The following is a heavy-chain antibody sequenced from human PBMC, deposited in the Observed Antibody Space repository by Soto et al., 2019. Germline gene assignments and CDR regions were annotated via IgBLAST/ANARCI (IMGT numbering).Heavy chain of an antibody. CDR2: IYATGTT. V-gene: IGHV4-4*07. CDR1: GASISGFY. J-gene: IGHJ4*02. Sequence: SETLSLTCTVSGASISGFYWSWIRKSAGKGLEWIGRIYATGTTDYNPSLKSRVMMSVDTSKKQFSLKLRSVTAADTAVYYCARYSRETGTTFPYWGQGTLVTASS. D-gene: IGHD1-7*01. CDR3: ARYSRETGTTFPY.